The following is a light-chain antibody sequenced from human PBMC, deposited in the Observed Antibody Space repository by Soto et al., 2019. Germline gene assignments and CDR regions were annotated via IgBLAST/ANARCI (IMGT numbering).Light chain of an antibody. V-gene: IGKV3-11*01. CDR2: DAS. Sequence: ELVLTQSPATLSLSPGERATLSCRASQSVSSYLAWYQQKPGQAPRLLIYDASNRATGIPARFSGSWSGTDFTLTISILEPEDFAVYYCQQYNNCPLFGQGTRLEI. CDR1: QSVSSY. J-gene: IGKJ5*01. CDR3: QQYNNCPL.